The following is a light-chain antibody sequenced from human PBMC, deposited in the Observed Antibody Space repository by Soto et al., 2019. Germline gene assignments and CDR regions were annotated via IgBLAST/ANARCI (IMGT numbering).Light chain of an antibody. CDR3: AAWDDSLNDYV. Sequence: QSVLTQPPSVSEAPRQRVTISCSGSRSNIGNNAVNWYQQLPGKAPKLLIYYDDLLPSGVSDRFSGAKSGTSASLAISGLQSEDEADYYCAAWDDSLNDYVFXTGTKATVL. J-gene: IGLJ1*01. CDR1: RSNIGNNA. CDR2: YDD. V-gene: IGLV1-36*01.